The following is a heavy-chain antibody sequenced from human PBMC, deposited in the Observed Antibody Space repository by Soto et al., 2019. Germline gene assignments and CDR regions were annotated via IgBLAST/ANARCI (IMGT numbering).Heavy chain of an antibody. Sequence: EVQLVESGGGLVQPGRSLRLSCAASGFTFDDYAMHWVRQAPGKGLEWVSGISWNSGSIGYADSVKGRFIISRDNAKNSLYLQMNSLRAEDTALYYCASESWELWYFDYWGQGTLVTVSS. D-gene: IGHD3-16*01. CDR1: GFTFDDYA. CDR3: ASESWELWYFDY. J-gene: IGHJ4*02. CDR2: ISWNSGSI. V-gene: IGHV3-9*01.